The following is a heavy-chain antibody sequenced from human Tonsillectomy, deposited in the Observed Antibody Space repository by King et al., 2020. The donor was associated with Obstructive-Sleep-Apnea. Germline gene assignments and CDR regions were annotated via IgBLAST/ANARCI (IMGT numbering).Heavy chain of an antibody. CDR1: GYTFTRYD. V-gene: IGHV1-8*01. CDR3: ARLYSSGWYGYYFDY. CDR2: RNPNSGNT. Sequence: VQLVESGAEVKKPGASVKVSCKASGYTFTRYDINWVRQATGQGLEWMGWRNPNSGNTGYAQKFQGRVTMTRNTSISTAYMELSSLRSEDTAVYYCARLYSSGWYGYYFDYWGQGTLVTVSS. J-gene: IGHJ4*02. D-gene: IGHD6-19*01.